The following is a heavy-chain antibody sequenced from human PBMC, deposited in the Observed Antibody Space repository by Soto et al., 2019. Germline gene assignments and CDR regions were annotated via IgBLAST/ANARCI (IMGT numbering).Heavy chain of an antibody. CDR3: ARGRMVGGVTRRFDP. D-gene: IGHD3-10*01. V-gene: IGHV4-39*07. Sequence: PSETLTLTCTVSGGSISSSSYYWNWIRQPPGKGLEWIGDINHSRGNNLNPSLKSRVIVSVDKSNNVFSLKLSSVTAADTAVYFCARGRMVGGVTRRFDPWGQGTLVTVSS. CDR2: INHSRGN. J-gene: IGHJ5*02. CDR1: GGSISSSSYY.